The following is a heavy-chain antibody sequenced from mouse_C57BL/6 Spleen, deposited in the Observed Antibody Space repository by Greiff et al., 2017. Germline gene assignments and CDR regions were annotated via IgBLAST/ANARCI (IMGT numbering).Heavy chain of an antibody. CDR3: TEKAWFAY. CDR2: IRLKSDNYAT. Sequence: EVKVEESGGGLVQPGGSMKLSCVASGFTFSNYWMNWVRQSPEKGLEWVAQIRLKSDNYATHYAESVKGRFTISREDSKSSVYLQMNNLRAEDTGIYYCTEKAWFAYWGQGTLVTVSA. V-gene: IGHV6-3*01. J-gene: IGHJ3*01. CDR1: GFTFSNYW.